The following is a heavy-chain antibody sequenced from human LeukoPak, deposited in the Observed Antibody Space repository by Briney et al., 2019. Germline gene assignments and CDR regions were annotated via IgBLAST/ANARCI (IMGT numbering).Heavy chain of an antibody. CDR1: GFTFSGYG. V-gene: IGHV3-30*03. CDR3: ARDQTAVTGVWGTIDY. CDR2: ISYNGSNT. Sequence: GGSLRLSCTASGFTFSGYGMHWVRQAPGMGLEWVAIISYNGSNTFYGDSVKGRFTISRDNSKKTLYLQMNSLRTEDTAVYYCARDQTAVTGVWGTIDYWGQGTLVTVSS. D-gene: IGHD2-8*02. J-gene: IGHJ4*02.